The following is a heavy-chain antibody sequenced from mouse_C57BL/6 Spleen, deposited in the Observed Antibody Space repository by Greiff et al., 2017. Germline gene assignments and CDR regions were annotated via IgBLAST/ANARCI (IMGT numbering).Heavy chain of an antibody. CDR3: ARYEDYDTNAMDY. CDR1: GYTFTDYY. V-gene: IGHV1-26*01. CDR2: INPNNGGT. D-gene: IGHD2-4*01. Sequence: VQLQQSGPELVKPGASVKISCKASGYTFTDYYMNWVKQSHGKSLEWIGDINPNNGGTSYNQKFKGKATLTVDKSSSTAYMELRSLASEDSAVYYCARYEDYDTNAMDYWGQGTSVTVSS. J-gene: IGHJ4*01.